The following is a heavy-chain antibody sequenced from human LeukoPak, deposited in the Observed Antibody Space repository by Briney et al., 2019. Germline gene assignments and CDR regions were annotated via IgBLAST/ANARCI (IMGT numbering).Heavy chain of an antibody. J-gene: IGHJ4*02. CDR1: GFTFSSYW. D-gene: IGHD3-16*02. CDR2: IKQDGSEK. CDR3: ARVGGRYSPLGY. Sequence: GGSLRLSCEASGFTFSSYWMSWVRQAPGKGLEWVANIKQDGSEKFYVDSVKGRFTISRDNAKNSLYLEMISLRAEDTAVYYCARVGGRYSPLGYWGRGTLVTVSS. V-gene: IGHV3-7*01.